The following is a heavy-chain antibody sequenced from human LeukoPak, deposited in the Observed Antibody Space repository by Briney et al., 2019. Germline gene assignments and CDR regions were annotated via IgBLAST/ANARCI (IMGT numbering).Heavy chain of an antibody. CDR3: AKEYRGVTMVRGAAGD. V-gene: IGHV3-23*01. J-gene: IGHJ4*02. CDR2: ISGSGGCT. D-gene: IGHD3-10*01. Sequence: GGSLRLSCAASGFTFSSYAMSWVRQAPGKGLEWVSAISGSGGCTYYADSVKGRFTISRDNSKNTLYLQMNSLRAEDTAVYYCAKEYRGVTMVRGAAGDWGQGTLVTVSS. CDR1: GFTFSSYA.